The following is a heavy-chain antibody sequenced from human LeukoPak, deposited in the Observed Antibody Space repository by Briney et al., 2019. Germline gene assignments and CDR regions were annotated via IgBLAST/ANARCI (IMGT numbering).Heavy chain of an antibody. CDR2: IYPGDSDT. D-gene: IGHD4-23*01. J-gene: IGHJ4*02. CDR3: ARTSGDYGGNALYFDY. CDR1: GYSFTNYW. Sequence: GESLKISCKGSGYSFTNYWIAWARQMPGKGLEWMAFIYPGDSDTRYSPSFQGQVTISADKSISTAYLQWSSLKASDTAMYYCARTSGDYGGNALYFDYWGQGTLVTVSS. V-gene: IGHV5-51*01.